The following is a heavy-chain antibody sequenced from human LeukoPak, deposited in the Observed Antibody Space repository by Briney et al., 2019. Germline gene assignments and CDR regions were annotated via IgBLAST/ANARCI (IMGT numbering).Heavy chain of an antibody. D-gene: IGHD3-10*01. CDR1: GFTFSSYG. Sequence: GGSLRLSCAASGFTFSSYGMSWVRQAPGKGLEWVSAISGSGGSTYYADSVKGRFTISRDNSKNTLYLQMNSLRAEDTAVYYCAKWRGFGELTSSDYWGQGTLVTVSS. J-gene: IGHJ4*02. V-gene: IGHV3-23*01. CDR3: AKWRGFGELTSSDY. CDR2: ISGSGGST.